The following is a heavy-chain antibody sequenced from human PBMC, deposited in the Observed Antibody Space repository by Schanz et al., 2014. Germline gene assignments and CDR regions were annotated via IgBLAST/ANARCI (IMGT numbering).Heavy chain of an antibody. J-gene: IGHJ4*02. CDR1: GLTFSDYY. CDR2: ISSSSSYT. CDR3: ARGSGTFDS. Sequence: QVQLVESGGGLVKPGGSLRLSCAASGLTFSDYYMSWIRQAPGKGLEWVSYISSSSSYTNYADSVKGRFTISRDNSDNTLYLQMNNLRAEDTAVYYCARGSGTFDSWGQGTLVTVSS. D-gene: IGHD3-3*01. V-gene: IGHV3-11*05.